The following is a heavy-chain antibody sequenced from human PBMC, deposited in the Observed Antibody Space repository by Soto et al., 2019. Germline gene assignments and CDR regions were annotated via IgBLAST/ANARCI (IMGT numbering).Heavy chain of an antibody. CDR2: IWYDGSDK. CDR3: ARGGINGWSLDC. D-gene: IGHD6-19*01. Sequence: QVQLVESGGGVVQPGRSLRLSCAASGFTFSNYAMHWVRQAPGKGLEWVAIIWYDGSDKYYADSEEGRFTIFRDNSKNPLYLQLNSLGAEDTAVYYCARGGINGWSLDCWGQGTLVTVSS. J-gene: IGHJ4*02. CDR1: GFTFSNYA. V-gene: IGHV3-33*01.